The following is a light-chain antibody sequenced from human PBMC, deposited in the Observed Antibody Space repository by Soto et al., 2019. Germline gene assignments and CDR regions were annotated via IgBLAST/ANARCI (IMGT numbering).Light chain of an antibody. CDR2: TAS. V-gene: IGKV1-17*01. Sequence: DIQMTQSPSSLSASVGDRVTITCRASQGSGNDLGWYQQKPGKAPKRLIYTASTLQSGVPSRFSGSGSGTEFTLTVTSLQPDDFATYYCLQHNSYPYTFGQGTKLEIK. J-gene: IGKJ2*01. CDR1: QGSGND. CDR3: LQHNSYPYT.